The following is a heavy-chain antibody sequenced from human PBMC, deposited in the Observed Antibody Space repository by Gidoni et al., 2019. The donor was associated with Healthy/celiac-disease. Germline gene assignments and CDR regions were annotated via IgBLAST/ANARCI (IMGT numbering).Heavy chain of an antibody. D-gene: IGHD5-12*01. CDR3: ARAEEFGMATINWYFDL. CDR2: IIPIFGTA. Sequence: QVQLVQSGAEVKKPGSSVKVSCKASGGTFSSYAISWVRQAPGQGLEWMGGIIPIFGTANYAQKFQGRVTITADKSTSTAYMELSSLRSEDTAVYYCARAEEFGMATINWYFDLWGRGTLVTVSS. V-gene: IGHV1-69*06. J-gene: IGHJ2*01. CDR1: GGTFSSYA.